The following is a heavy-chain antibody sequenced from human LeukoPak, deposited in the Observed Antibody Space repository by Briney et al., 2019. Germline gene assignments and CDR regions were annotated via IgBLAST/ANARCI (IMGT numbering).Heavy chain of an antibody. CDR3: AKDGDIVVVHPPPIDV. V-gene: IGHV3-30*02. D-gene: IGHD2-2*01. CDR2: IRYDGSNK. J-gene: IGHJ6*04. CDR1: GFTFSSYG. Sequence: GRSLRLSCAASGFTFSSYGMHWVRQAPGKGLEWVAFIRYDGSNKYYADSVKGRFTISRDNSKNTLYLQMNSLRAEDTAVYYCAKDGDIVVVHPPPIDVWGKGTTVTVSS.